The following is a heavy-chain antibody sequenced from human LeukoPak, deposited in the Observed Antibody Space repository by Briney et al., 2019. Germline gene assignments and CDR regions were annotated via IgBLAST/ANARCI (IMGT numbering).Heavy chain of an antibody. D-gene: IGHD3-10*01. J-gene: IGHJ3*02. Sequence: TPGGSLRLSCAASGFTFSSYSMNWVRQAPGKGLEWASSISSSSSYIYYADSVKGRFTISRDNAKNSLYLQMNSLRAEDTAVYYCASLRGSGSYYNERSDAFDIWGQGTMVTVSS. CDR2: ISSSSSYI. CDR1: GFTFSSYS. V-gene: IGHV3-21*01. CDR3: ASLRGSGSYYNERSDAFDI.